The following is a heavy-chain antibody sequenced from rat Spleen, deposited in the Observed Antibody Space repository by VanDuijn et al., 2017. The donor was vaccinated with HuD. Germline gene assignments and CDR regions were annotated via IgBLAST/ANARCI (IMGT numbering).Heavy chain of an antibody. CDR3: TRDYTFDY. CDR1: GFSLTSYH. D-gene: IGHD1-1*01. Sequence: QVQLKESGPGLVQPSQTLSLACTVSGFSLTSYHVHWVRQPSGKGLEWMGVIWTGGNTESNSTLKSRLSISRDTSKNQVFLKMNSLQTDDTAIYYCTRDYTFDYWGQGVMVTVSS. CDR2: IWTGGNT. J-gene: IGHJ2*01. V-gene: IGHV2-43*01.